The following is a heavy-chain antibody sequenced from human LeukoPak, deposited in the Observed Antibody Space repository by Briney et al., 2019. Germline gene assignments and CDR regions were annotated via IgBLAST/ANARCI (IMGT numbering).Heavy chain of an antibody. J-gene: IGHJ4*02. V-gene: IGHV3-7*01. CDR2: IKQDGSEK. D-gene: IGHD3-22*01. CDR1: GFTFSSYW. CDR3: ASGGYYYYFDY. Sequence: PGGSLRLSCAASGFTFSSYWMSWVRQAPGKGLEWVANIKQDGSEKYYVDSVKGRFTISRDNAKNSLYLQMNSLRAEDTAVYYCASGGYYYYFDYWGRGTLVTVSS.